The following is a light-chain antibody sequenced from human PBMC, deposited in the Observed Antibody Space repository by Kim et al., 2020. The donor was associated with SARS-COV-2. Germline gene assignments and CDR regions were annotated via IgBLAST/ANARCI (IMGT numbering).Light chain of an antibody. CDR1: QDIRND. CDR3: LQHSTYPIT. CDR2: GAS. V-gene: IGKV1-17*01. Sequence: ASVGDRVTVTCRASQDIRNDLGWYQQNPGRAPKRLIYGASSLHSGVPSRFSGSGSGTEFTLTISSVQPEDFATYFCLQHSTYPITFGQGTRLEIK. J-gene: IGKJ5*01.